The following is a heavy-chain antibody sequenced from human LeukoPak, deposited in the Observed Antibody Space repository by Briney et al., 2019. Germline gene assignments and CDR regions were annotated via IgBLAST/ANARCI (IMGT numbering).Heavy chain of an antibody. CDR3: ARADEPYYYYGMDV. D-gene: IGHD1-14*01. J-gene: IGHJ6*02. Sequence: ASVKVSCTASGGTFSSYAISWVRQALGQGLEWMGRIIPIFGIANYAQKFQGRVTIAADKSTSTAYMELSSLRSEDTAVYYCARADEPYYYYGMDVWGQGTTVTVSS. CDR1: GGTFSSYA. V-gene: IGHV1-69*04. CDR2: IIPIFGIA.